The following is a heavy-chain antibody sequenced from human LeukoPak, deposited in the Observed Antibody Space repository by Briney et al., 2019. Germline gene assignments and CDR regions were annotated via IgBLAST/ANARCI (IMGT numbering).Heavy chain of an antibody. V-gene: IGHV3-21*01. J-gene: IGHJ4*02. CDR3: ARAHNWKYGSFDF. CDR2: ISSSSSYI. CDR1: GFTFSTYS. D-gene: IGHD1-7*01. Sequence: GGSLRLSCVASGFTFSTYSMNWVRQAPGKGLEWVSCISSSSSYIYYADSVKGRFTISRDNAKNSLYLQMNSLRAEDTAVYYCARAHNWKYGSFDFWGQGTLVTVSS.